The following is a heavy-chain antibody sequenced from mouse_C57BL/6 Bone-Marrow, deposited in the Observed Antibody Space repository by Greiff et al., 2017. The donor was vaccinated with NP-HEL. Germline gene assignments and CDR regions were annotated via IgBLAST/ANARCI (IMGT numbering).Heavy chain of an antibody. CDR1: GFNIKDYY. V-gene: IGHV14-2*01. D-gene: IGHD1-1*01. Sequence: EVNLVESGAELVKPGASVKLSCTASGFNIKDYYMHWVKQRTEQGLEWIGRIDPEDGETKYAPKFQGKATITADTSSNTAYLQVSSLTSEDTAVYYCALYYYGSSLDCWGQGTTLTVSS. J-gene: IGHJ2*01. CDR3: ALYYYGSSLDC. CDR2: IDPEDGET.